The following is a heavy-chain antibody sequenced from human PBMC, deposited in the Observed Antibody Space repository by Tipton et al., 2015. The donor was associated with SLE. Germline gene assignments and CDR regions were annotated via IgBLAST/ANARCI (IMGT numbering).Heavy chain of an antibody. CDR1: GGSFSGYY. CDR2: INHSEST. V-gene: IGHV4-34*01. J-gene: IGHJ4*02. D-gene: IGHD4-11*01. Sequence: TLSLTCAVYGGSFSGYYWSWIRQPPGKGLEWIGEINHSESTNYNPSLKSRVTISVDTSKNQFSLKLSSVTAADTAVYYCARRGSNYPLGYFDYWGQGTLVTVSS. CDR3: ARRGSNYPLGYFDY.